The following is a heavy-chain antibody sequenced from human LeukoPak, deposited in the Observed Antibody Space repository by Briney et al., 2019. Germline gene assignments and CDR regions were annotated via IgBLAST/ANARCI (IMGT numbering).Heavy chain of an antibody. V-gene: IGHV1-8*02. Sequence: ASVKVSCTASGYTFTSYGINWVRQATGQGLEWVGSMNPNSGNTDYAQKLQGRITMTRSTSISTAYMELSSLRSEDTAVYYCARGDYWGQGTLVTVSS. CDR2: MNPNSGNT. CDR1: GYTFTSYG. CDR3: ARGDY. J-gene: IGHJ4*02.